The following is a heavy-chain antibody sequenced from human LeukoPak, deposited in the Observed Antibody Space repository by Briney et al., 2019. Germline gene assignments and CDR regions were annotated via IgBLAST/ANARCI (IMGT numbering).Heavy chain of an antibody. V-gene: IGHV1-2*02. CDR3: ASSITMIVVVTPAPNFDY. J-gene: IGHJ4*02. Sequence: ASVKVSCKASGYTFTGHYLHWVRQAPGQGLEWMGWINPNSGGTNYAQKFQGRVTMTRDTSISTAYMELSRLRSDDTAVYYCASSITMIVVVTPAPNFDYWGQGTLVTVSS. CDR2: INPNSGGT. D-gene: IGHD3-22*01. CDR1: GYTFTGHY.